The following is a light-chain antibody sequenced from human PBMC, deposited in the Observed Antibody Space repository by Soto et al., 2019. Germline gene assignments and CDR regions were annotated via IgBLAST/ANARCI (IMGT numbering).Light chain of an antibody. Sequence: QSALTQPASVSGSPGQSITISCTGTSSDVGSYNLVSWYQQHPGKAPKLMIYEVSKRPSGVSNRFSGSKSGNTASLTISGLQAEDEADYYCCSYAGSSPSLNWVFGGGTKLTVL. CDR2: EVS. CDR1: SSDVGSYNL. J-gene: IGLJ3*02. V-gene: IGLV2-23*02. CDR3: CSYAGSSPSLNWV.